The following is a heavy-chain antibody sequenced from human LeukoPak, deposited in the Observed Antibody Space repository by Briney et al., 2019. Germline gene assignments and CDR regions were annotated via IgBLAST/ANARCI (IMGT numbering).Heavy chain of an antibody. CDR3: AKVLAFVVVVAAPLDY. Sequence: GGSLRLSCAASGFTFSSFAMSWVRQAPGKGLEWVSAISGSGGSTYYAASVKGRFTISRDNFKNTLYLQMSSLRAEDTAVYYCAKVLAFVVVVAAPLDYWGQGTLVSVSS. D-gene: IGHD2-15*01. J-gene: IGHJ4*02. V-gene: IGHV3-23*01. CDR2: ISGSGGST. CDR1: GFTFSSFA.